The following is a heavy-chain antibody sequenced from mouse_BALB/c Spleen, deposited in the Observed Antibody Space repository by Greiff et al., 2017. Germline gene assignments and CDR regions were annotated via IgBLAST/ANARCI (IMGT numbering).Heavy chain of an antibody. CDR3: TRDDGSYFDV. CDR2: IRLKSNNYAT. D-gene: IGHD2-3*01. Sequence: EVKVEESGGGLVQPGGSMKLSCVASGFTFSNYWMNWVRQSPEKGLEWVAEIRLKSNNYATHYAESVKGRFTISRDDSKSSVYLQMNNLRAEDTGIYYCTRDDGSYFDVWGAGTTVTVSS. J-gene: IGHJ1*01. CDR1: GFTFSNYW. V-gene: IGHV6-6*02.